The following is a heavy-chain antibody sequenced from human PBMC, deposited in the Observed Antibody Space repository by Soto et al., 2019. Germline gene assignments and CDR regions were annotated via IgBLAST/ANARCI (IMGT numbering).Heavy chain of an antibody. CDR2: INPANGNT. CDR3: ARDKITPGGHFYQFGMDV. V-gene: IGHV1-3*01. D-gene: IGHD2-2*01. CDR1: GYSFTQYA. J-gene: IGHJ6*02. Sequence: QVPLVQSGAEVRKPGASVTVSCKASGYSFTQYAIHWVRKAPGRSLEWLGWINPANGNTKYSEKFQGRVTFTRDTSATTAYMELSSLRSEDAGLYYCARDKITPGGHFYQFGMDVWGQGTTVTVSS.